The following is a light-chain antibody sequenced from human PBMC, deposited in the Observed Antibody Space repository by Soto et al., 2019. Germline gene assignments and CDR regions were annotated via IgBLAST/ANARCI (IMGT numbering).Light chain of an antibody. V-gene: IGLV2-14*01. J-gene: IGLJ2*01. CDR1: SSDVGGYDY. CDR3: SYTTSSTPNWI. Sequence: QSALTQPASVSGSPGQSITISCTGTSSDVGGYDYVSWYQQHPGKAPKLIIYEVSNRPSGVSTRFSGSKSGNTASLTISGLQAEDEAGYYCSYTTSSTPNWIFGGVTKLTVL. CDR2: EVS.